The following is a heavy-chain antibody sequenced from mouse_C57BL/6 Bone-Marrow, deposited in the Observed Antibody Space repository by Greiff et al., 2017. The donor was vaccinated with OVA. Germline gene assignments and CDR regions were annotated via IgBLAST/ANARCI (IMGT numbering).Heavy chain of an antibody. Sequence: EVQLVESGGGLVKPGGSLKLSCAASGFTFSSYAMSWVRQTPEKRLEWVATISDGGSYTYYPDNVKGRFTISRDNAKNNLYLQMSHLKSEDTAMYYCARDAYGNYVDYFDYWGQGTTLTVSS. CDR2: ISDGGSYT. CDR1: GFTFSSYA. D-gene: IGHD2-1*01. CDR3: ARDAYGNYVDYFDY. V-gene: IGHV5-4*01. J-gene: IGHJ2*01.